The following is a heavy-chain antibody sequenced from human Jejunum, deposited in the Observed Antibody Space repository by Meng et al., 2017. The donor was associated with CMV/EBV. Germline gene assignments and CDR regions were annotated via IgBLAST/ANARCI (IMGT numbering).Heavy chain of an antibody. D-gene: IGHD3-10*01. V-gene: IGHV4-61*01. CDR2: IYKMGNT. CDR1: VTSGNYY. CDR3: ARGNGSGSYYPPAHLDY. J-gene: IGHJ4*02. Sequence: VTSGNYYLSWIRQPPGKGLEWIGYIYKMGNTNYSPSLRSRATISVDTSNNQFSLKLNSVTSADTAVYYCARGNGSGSYYPPAHLDYWGLGTLVTVSS.